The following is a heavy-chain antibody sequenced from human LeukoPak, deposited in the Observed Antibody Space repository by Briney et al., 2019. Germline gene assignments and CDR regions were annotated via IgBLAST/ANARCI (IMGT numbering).Heavy chain of an antibody. D-gene: IGHD2-15*01. J-gene: IGHJ4*02. CDR1: GGSISSGGYY. CDR2: IYYSGST. Sequence: PSQTLSLTCTVSGGSISSGGYYWSWIRQHPGKGLEWIGYIYYSGSTYYNPPLKSRVTISVDTSKNQFSLKLSSVTAADTAVYYCAREGRYCSGGSCYPYYFDYWGQGTLVTVSS. CDR3: AREGRYCSGGSCYPYYFDY. V-gene: IGHV4-31*03.